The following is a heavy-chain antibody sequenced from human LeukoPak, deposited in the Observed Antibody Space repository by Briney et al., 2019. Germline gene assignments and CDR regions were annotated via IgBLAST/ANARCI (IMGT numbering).Heavy chain of an antibody. D-gene: IGHD5-18*01. Sequence: PSETLSLTCSVSGGPISPYYWSWIRQPPEKGLEWIGYIYSSGTFKYNPSLKSRITISVDTSKNQFSLNLSSVTAADTAVYYCARLTDTALVWAFDIWGQGTMVTVSA. V-gene: IGHV4-59*08. CDR3: ARLTDTALVWAFDI. J-gene: IGHJ3*02. CDR1: GGPISPYY. CDR2: IYSSGTF.